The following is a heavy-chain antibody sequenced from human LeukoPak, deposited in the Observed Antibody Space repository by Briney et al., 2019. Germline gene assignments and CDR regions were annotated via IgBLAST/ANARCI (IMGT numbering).Heavy chain of an antibody. J-gene: IGHJ3*02. V-gene: IGHV3-7*05. CDR1: TFTFSSYS. Sequence: GGSLRLSCAASTFTFSSYSMNWVRQAPGRGLEWVANIDQSGGRNNYVDSVKGRFTISRDNAKNSLFLEMSSLRADDTAVYFCARDVEGGTFDIWGQGTTVTVSS. D-gene: IGHD3-16*01. CDR2: IDQSGGRN. CDR3: ARDVEGGTFDI.